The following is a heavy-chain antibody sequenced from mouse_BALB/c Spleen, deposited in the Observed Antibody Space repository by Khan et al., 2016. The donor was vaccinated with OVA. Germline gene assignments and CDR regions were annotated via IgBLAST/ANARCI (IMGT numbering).Heavy chain of an antibody. D-gene: IGHD1-1*01. J-gene: IGHJ2*01. V-gene: IGHV3-2*02. CDR2: IKYSGIT. Sequence: EVQLQESGPGLVKPSQSLSLTCTVTGYSITSDYAWNWIRQFPGNRLEWMGYIKYSGITSYNPSLKSRISITRDTSKNQFFLQLNSVTTEDTATYYCAGSGTISTVVVTDFDFWGQGTTLTVSS. CDR3: AGSGTISTVVVTDFDF. CDR1: GYSITSDYA.